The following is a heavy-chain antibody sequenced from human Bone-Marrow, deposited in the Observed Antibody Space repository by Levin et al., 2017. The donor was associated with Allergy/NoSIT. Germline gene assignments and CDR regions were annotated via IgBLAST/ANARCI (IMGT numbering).Heavy chain of an antibody. CDR3: AKDREAAGHFDY. Sequence: GGSLRLSCAASGFTFSSYGMHWVRQAPGKGLEWVAVISYDGSNKYYADSVKGRFTISRDNSKNTLYLQMNSLRAEDTAVDYCAKDREAAGHFDYWGQGTLVTVAA. CDR2: ISYDGSNK. V-gene: IGHV3-30*18. CDR1: GFTFSSYG. D-gene: IGHD6-13*01. J-gene: IGHJ4*02.